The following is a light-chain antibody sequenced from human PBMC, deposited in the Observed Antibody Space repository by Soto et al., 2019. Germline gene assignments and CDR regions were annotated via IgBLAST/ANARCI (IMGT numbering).Light chain of an antibody. CDR2: EGS. J-gene: IGLJ3*02. CDR1: SSDVGSYNL. V-gene: IGLV2-23*01. CDR3: SSYAGSSTLV. Sequence: QSALTQPASVSGSPGQSITISCTGTSSDVGSYNLVSWYQQHPGKAPELMIYEGSKRPSGVSNRFSGSTSGNPASLTISGLQAEDEADYYCSSYAGSSTLVCGGGTKLTVL.